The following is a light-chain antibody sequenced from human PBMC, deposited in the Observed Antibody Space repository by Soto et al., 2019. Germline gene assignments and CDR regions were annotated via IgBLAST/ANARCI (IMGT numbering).Light chain of an antibody. CDR3: QQYNNWPHT. V-gene: IGKV3-15*01. Sequence: EIVMTQSPATLSVSPGERATLSCRASQSVSNNLAWYQQKPGLAPRLLIYGASTRATGIPARFSGSGSGTEFTLTISSLQSEDFAVYYCQQYNNWPHTFGQGTKLEIK. CDR1: QSVSNN. J-gene: IGKJ2*01. CDR2: GAS.